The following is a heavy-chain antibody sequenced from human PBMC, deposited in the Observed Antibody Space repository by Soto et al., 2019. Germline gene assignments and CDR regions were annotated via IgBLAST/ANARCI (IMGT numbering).Heavy chain of an antibody. CDR1: GFTFSSYS. D-gene: IGHD3-22*01. V-gene: IGHV3-48*02. Sequence: EVQLVESGGGLVQPGGSLRLSCAASGFTFSSYSMNWVRQAPGKGLEWVSYISSSSSTIYYADSVKGRFTISRDNAKNSLDLQMNSRRDEDTAVYYCARDLDSSGQYRDWGQGTLVTVSS. CDR2: ISSSSSTI. CDR3: ARDLDSSGQYRD. J-gene: IGHJ4*02.